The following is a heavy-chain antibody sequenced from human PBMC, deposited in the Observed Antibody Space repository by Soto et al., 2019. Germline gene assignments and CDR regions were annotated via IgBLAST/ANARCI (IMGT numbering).Heavy chain of an antibody. CDR3: ARMYYYGSGSYPTGY. J-gene: IGHJ4*02. CDR2: IWYDGSNK. D-gene: IGHD3-10*01. CDR1: GFTFSSYG. V-gene: IGHV3-33*01. Sequence: QVQLVESGGGVVQPGRSLRLSCAASGFTFSSYGMHWVRQAPGKGLEWVAVIWYDGSNKYYADSVKGRFTISRDNSKNTLYLQMNSLRAEDTAVYYCARMYYYGSGSYPTGYWGQGTLVTVSS.